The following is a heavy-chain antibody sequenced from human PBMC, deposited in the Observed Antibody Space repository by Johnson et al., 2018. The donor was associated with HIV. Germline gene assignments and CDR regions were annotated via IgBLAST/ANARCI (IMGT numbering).Heavy chain of an antibody. CDR2: IYSGGRT. Sequence: EVQLVESGGGLVQPGGSLRLSCAASGFTVSSNYMSWVRQAPGKGLEWVSVIYSGGRTYYADSVKGRFTISRDNSENTLYLQMNSLRAEDTALYYCARDGYCSGGSCYSGDRLDAFDIWGQGTMVTVSS. D-gene: IGHD2-15*01. V-gene: IGHV3-66*01. CDR1: GFTVSSNY. CDR3: ARDGYCSGGSCYSGDRLDAFDI. J-gene: IGHJ3*02.